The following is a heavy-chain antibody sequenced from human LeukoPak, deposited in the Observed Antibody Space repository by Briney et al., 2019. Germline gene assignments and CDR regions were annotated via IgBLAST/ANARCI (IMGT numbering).Heavy chain of an antibody. D-gene: IGHD3-10*01. CDR2: IKQDGSEK. J-gene: IGHJ4*02. CDR1: GFTFSSYW. Sequence: GGSLRLSCAASGFTFSSYWMSWVRQAPGKGLEWVANIKQDGSEKYYVDSVKGRFTISRDNAKNSLYLQMNSLRAEDTAVYYCATLQEPLWFREYVSYFDYWGQGTLVTVSS. CDR3: ATLQEPLWFREYVSYFDY. V-gene: IGHV3-7*01.